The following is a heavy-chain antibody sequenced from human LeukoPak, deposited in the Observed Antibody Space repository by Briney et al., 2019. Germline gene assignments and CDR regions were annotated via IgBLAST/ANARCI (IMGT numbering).Heavy chain of an antibody. CDR2: INPNSGGT. J-gene: IGHJ5*02. Sequence: ASVKVSCKASGYTFTGYYMHWVRQAPGQGLEWMGWINPNSGGTNYAQKFQGRVTMTRDTSISTAYMELSRLRSDDTAVYYCATEVDYDYVWGSYRPGYNWFDPWGQGTLVTVSS. CDR1: GYTFTGYY. CDR3: ATEVDYDYVWGSYRPGYNWFDP. D-gene: IGHD3-16*02. V-gene: IGHV1-2*02.